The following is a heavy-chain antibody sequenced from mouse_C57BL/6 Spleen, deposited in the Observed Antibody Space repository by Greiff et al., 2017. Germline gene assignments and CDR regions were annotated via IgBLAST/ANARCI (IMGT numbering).Heavy chain of an antibody. CDR3: ARRDYYGSSPYYAMDY. CDR2: ISSGSSTT. J-gene: IGHJ4*01. D-gene: IGHD1-1*01. V-gene: IGHV5-17*01. Sequence: EVQVVESGGGLVKPGGSLKLSCAASGFTFSDYGMHWVRQAPEKGLEWVAYISSGSSTTYYADTVKGRFTISRDNAKNTLFLQMTSLRSEDTAMYYCARRDYYGSSPYYAMDYWGQGTSVTVSS. CDR1: GFTFSDYG.